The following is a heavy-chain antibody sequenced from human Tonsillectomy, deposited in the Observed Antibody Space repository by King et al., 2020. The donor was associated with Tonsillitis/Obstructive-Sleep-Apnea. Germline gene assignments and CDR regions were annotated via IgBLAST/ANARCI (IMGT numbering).Heavy chain of an antibody. Sequence: QLQESGPGLVKPSETLSLTCTVSGGSISSYYWSWIRQPPGKGLEWIGYIYYSGSTNYNPSLKSRVTISVDTSKNQFSLKLSSVTAAETAVYYCARAWNRSSTSKGLFDYWGQGTLVTVSS. V-gene: IGHV4-59*01. CDR1: GGSISSYY. D-gene: IGHD2-2*01. J-gene: IGHJ4*02. CDR2: IYYSGST. CDR3: ARAWNRSSTSKGLFDY.